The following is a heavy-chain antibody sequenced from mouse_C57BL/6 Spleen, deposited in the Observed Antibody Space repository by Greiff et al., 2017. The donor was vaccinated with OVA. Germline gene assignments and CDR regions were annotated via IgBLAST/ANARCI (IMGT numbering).Heavy chain of an antibody. CDR3: ARRREDYGSSYGYFDV. V-gene: IGHV5-2*01. CDR2: INSDGGST. CDR1: EYEFPSHD. D-gene: IGHD1-1*01. J-gene: IGHJ1*03. Sequence: VQLKESGGGLVQPGESLKLSCESNEYEFPSHDMSWVRKTPEKRLELVAAINSDGGSTYYPDTMERRFIISRDNTKKTLYLQMSSLRSEDTALYYCARRREDYGSSYGYFDVWGTGTTVTVSS.